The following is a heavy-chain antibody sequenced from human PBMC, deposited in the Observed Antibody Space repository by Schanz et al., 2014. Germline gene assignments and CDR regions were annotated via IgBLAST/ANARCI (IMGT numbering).Heavy chain of an antibody. CDR3: ARGDMVRGVFDY. Sequence: QVELVESGGGVVQPGRSLRLSCAASGFTFSRHAMHWVRQAAGKGLEWVAAITYDGSNKYYADSVKGRFTISRDNSKNTLYLQMNSLRTEDTAVYYCARGDMVRGVFDYWGQGTLVTVSS. CDR2: ITYDGSNK. D-gene: IGHD3-10*01. CDR1: GFTFSRHA. V-gene: IGHV3-30*04. J-gene: IGHJ4*02.